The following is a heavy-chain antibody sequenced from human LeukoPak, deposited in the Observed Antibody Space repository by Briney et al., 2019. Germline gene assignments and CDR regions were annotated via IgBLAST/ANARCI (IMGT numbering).Heavy chain of an antibody. CDR3: ARESGVVIGY. V-gene: IGHV4-39*07. D-gene: IGHD3-3*01. CDR2: IYYSGST. CDR1: GGSISSSSYY. J-gene: IGHJ4*02. Sequence: SETLSLTCTVSGGSISSSSYYWGWIRQPPGKGLEWIGSIYYSGSTYYNPSFESRVIMSVDTSKNQFSLKLSSVTAADTAVYYCARESGVVIGYWGQGTLVTVSS.